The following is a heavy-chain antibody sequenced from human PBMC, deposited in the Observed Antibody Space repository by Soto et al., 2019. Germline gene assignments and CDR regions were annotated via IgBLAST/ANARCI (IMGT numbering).Heavy chain of an antibody. Sequence: PGGSLRLSCAASGFSVSSNYMSWVRQAPGKGLEWVSVIYSGGSTYYADSVKGRFTISRDNSKNTLYLQMNSLRAEDTAVYYCARGHYYYGSGRSGGFDYWGQGTLVTVPQ. D-gene: IGHD3-10*01. CDR2: IYSGGST. CDR3: ARGHYYYGSGRSGGFDY. V-gene: IGHV3-53*01. J-gene: IGHJ4*02. CDR1: GFSVSSNY.